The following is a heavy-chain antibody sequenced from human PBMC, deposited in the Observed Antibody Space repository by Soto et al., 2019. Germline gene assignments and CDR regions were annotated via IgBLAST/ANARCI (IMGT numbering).Heavy chain of an antibody. CDR3: ARAYCSSTSCPYYYYYGMDV. CDR2: IYYSGST. D-gene: IGHD2-2*01. CDR1: GGSISSYY. V-gene: IGHV4-59*01. J-gene: IGHJ6*02. Sequence: SETLSLTCTVSGGSISSYYWSWIRQPPGKGLEWIGYIYYSGSTNYNPSLKSRVTISVDTSKNQFSLKLSSVTAADTAVYHCARAYCSSTSCPYYYYYGMDVWGQGTTVTVSS.